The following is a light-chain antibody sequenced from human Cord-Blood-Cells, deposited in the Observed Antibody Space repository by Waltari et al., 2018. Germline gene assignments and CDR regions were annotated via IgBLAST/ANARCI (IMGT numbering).Light chain of an antibody. CDR2: WAT. CDR3: QQYYSTPYT. Sequence: DIVMTQPPDSLAVSLGERAPTHCKPSKSVLYSPNNKNYLAWYQQKPEQPPKLLIYWATTRESGVPDRFSGSGSGTDFTLTISSLQAEDVAVYYCQQYYSTPYTFGQGTKLEIK. J-gene: IGKJ2*01. CDR1: KSVLYSPNNKNY. V-gene: IGKV4-1*01.